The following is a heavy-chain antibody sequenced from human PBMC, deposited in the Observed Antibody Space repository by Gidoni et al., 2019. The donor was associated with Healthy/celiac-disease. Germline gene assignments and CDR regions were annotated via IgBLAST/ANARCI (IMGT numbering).Heavy chain of an antibody. Sequence: QVQLQQWGAGLLKPSETLSLTCAVYGGSFSGYYWIWIRQPPGKGLEWIGEINHSGSTNYNPSLKSRVTISVDTSKNQFSLKLTSVTAADTAVYYGARGRKRPSGWLDYWGQGTLVTVSS. CDR2: INHSGST. V-gene: IGHV4-34*01. CDR1: GGSFSGYY. CDR3: ARGRKRPSGWLDY. D-gene: IGHD6-19*01. J-gene: IGHJ4*02.